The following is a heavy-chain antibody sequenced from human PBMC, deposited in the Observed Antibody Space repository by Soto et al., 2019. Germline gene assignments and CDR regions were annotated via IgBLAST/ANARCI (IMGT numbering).Heavy chain of an antibody. CDR2: LYYSGST. D-gene: IGHD2-2*01. CDR1: GGSIISSNYY. CDR3: ARTYVTDIVVVPAAKDYMDV. Sequence: QLQVQESGPGLVKPSETLSLTCTVSGGSIISSNYYWGWIRQPPGKGLEWIGSLYYSGSTYYNPSIKSRITTSVDTSKNQFSLKLSSVTAADTAVYYCARTYVTDIVVVPAAKDYMDVWGKGTTVTVSS. V-gene: IGHV4-39*01. J-gene: IGHJ6*03.